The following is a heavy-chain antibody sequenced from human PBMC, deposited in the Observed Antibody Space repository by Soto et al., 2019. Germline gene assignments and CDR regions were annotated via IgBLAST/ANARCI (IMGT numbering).Heavy chain of an antibody. CDR2: MNPNSGNT. V-gene: IGHV1-8*01. J-gene: IGHJ6*03. CDR3: ARGTYGDHPVAYYYYMDV. CDR1: GYTLNSYD. Sequence: GASVKVCCKASGYTLNSYDMKWVRQDTRQGPEWMGWMNPNSGNTGYAQKFQGRVTMTRNTSISTAYMELSSLRSEDTAVYYCARGTYGDHPVAYYYYMDVWGKGTTVTVSS. D-gene: IGHD4-17*01.